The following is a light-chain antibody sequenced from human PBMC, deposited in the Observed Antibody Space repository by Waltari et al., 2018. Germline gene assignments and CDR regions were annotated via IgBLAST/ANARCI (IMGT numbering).Light chain of an antibody. Sequence: QSALPQTATLSGSPGQSITLSCSGASSDIGKYNLVSWYQQHPGKAPTLIIYDVNKRPSGVSNRFSGSKSGNTAFLTISGLQTADEADYYCCSYAGSAVSVFGGGTKLTVL. CDR2: DVN. J-gene: IGLJ3*02. CDR1: SSDIGKYNL. CDR3: CSYAGSAVSV. V-gene: IGLV2-23*02.